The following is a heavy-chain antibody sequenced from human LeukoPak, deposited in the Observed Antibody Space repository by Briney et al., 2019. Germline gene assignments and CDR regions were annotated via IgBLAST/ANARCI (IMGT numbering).Heavy chain of an antibody. V-gene: IGHV4-34*01. CDR1: GGSFSGYY. CDR3: ARGSGSYPFWDY. Sequence: SETLSLTCAVYGGSFSGYYGSWIRHPPGKGRGWSGEINQGGSTNYNTSLKSRVPLSLDTSKNQFSLKLSSVSAADTAVYYCARGSGSYPFWDYWGQGTLVTVSS. J-gene: IGHJ4*02. D-gene: IGHD3-10*01. CDR2: INQGGST.